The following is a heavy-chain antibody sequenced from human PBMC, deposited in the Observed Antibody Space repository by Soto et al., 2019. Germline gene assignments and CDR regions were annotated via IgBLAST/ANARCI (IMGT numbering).Heavy chain of an antibody. J-gene: IGHJ2*01. D-gene: IGHD3-9*01. Sequence: QVQLQQWGAGPLRPLETLSLTCGVSGGSFSGYYWAWIRQSPGKGLEWIGEINDRGSINYNPSLKSRVSISVDTSKNHYSLKRRSVTAADTAVYYCARESHDILTGPPWVWYFDLWGRGTLVTVSS. CDR1: GGSFSGYY. CDR2: INDRGSI. CDR3: ARESHDILTGPPWVWYFDL. V-gene: IGHV4-34*01.